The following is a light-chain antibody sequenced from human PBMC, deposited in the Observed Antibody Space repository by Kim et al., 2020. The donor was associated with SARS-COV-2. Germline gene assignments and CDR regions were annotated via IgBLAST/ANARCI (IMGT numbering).Light chain of an antibody. V-gene: IGLV2-8*01. CDR3: SSYAGSNNFV. CDR1: SSDVGGYNY. Sequence: QSALTQPPSASGSPGQSVTISCTGTSSDVGGYNYVSWYQQHPGKAPKLMIYEVSKWPSGVPDRFSGSKSGNTASLTVSGLQAEDEADYYCSSYAGSNNFVFGTGTKVTAL. J-gene: IGLJ1*01. CDR2: EVS.